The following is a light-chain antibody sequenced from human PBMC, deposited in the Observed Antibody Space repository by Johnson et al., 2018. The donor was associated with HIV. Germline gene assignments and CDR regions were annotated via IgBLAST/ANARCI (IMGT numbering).Light chain of an antibody. CDR2: DNN. Sequence: QSALTQPPSVSAAPGQKVTISCSGSNSNIGNNYVSWYQQLPGTAPKLLIYDNNKRPSGIPDRFSGSQSGPSATLGITGLQTGDEADYYCGTWDSSLSAGVFGTGTKVTVL. J-gene: IGLJ1*01. CDR3: GTWDSSLSAGV. CDR1: NSNIGNNY. V-gene: IGLV1-51*01.